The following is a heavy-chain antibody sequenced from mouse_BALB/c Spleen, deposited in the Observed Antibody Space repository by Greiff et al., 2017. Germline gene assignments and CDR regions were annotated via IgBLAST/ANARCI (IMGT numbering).Heavy chain of an antibody. D-gene: IGHD2-14*01. V-gene: IGHV5-6-5*01. CDR2: ISSGGST. Sequence: DVMLVESGGGLVKPGGSLKLSCAASGFTFSSYAMSWVRQTPEKRLEWVASISSGGSTYYPDSVKGRFTISRDNARNILYLQMSSLRSEDTAMYYCARVRPYYAMDYWGQGTSVTVSS. CDR1: GFTFSSYA. J-gene: IGHJ4*01. CDR3: ARVRPYYAMDY.